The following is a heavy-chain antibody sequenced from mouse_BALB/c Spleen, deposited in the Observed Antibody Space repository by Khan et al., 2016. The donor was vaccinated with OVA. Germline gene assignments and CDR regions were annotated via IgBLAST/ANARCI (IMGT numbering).Heavy chain of an antibody. CDR3: AREGAYYRSDGWFSY. J-gene: IGHJ3*01. D-gene: IGHD2-14*01. CDR2: INPSNGYT. V-gene: IGHV1-4*01. Sequence: QVQLKESGAELARPGASVKMSCKASGYTFTTYTIHWVKQRPGPGLEWIGYINPSNGYTNYNQKFKDKSTLTADKSSSTAYMQLSSLTSDYSAVYYCAREGAYYRSDGWFSYWGQGTLVTVSA. CDR1: GYTFTTYT.